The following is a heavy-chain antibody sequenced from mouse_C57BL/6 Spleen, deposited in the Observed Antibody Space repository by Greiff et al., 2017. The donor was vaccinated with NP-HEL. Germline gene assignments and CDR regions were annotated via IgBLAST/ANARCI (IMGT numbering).Heavy chain of an antibody. V-gene: IGHV1-64*01. J-gene: IGHJ1*03. CDR2: IHPNSGST. Sequence: QVHVKQPGAELVKPGASVKLSCKASGYTFTSYWMHWVKQRPGQGLEWIGMIHPNSGSTNYNEKFKSKATLTVDKSSSTAYMQLSSLTSEDSAVYYCARFPYYYGSSYQGYFDVWGTGTTVTVSS. CDR1: GYTFTSYW. CDR3: ARFPYYYGSSYQGYFDV. D-gene: IGHD1-1*01.